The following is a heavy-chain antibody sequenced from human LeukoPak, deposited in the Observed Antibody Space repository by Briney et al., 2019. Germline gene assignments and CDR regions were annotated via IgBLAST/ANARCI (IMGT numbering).Heavy chain of an antibody. V-gene: IGHV3-15*07. CDR1: GFTFNNAW. D-gene: IGHD5-18*01. Sequence: PGGSLRLSCAASGFTFNNAWMNWVRQAPGKGLEWVGRIKSKIDGGSTDYATPVKGRFTISRDDSKNTLYLQMSSLKTEDTAVYYCSTSRRRGYTYGYTWGQGTLVTVSS. CDR2: IKSKIDGGST. CDR3: STSRRRGYTYGYT. J-gene: IGHJ5*02.